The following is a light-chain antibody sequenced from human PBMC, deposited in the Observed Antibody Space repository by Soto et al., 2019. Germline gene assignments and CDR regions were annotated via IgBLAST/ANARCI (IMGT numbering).Light chain of an antibody. CDR3: QKYNSVPLT. J-gene: IGKJ5*01. CDR1: QGISNY. Sequence: DIPMTQSPSSLSASVGDRVTITCRASQGISNYLAWYQLKPGKVPKLLIYGASTLQSGVPSRFSGSGSGTDFTLTISSLQPEDAATYYCQKYNSVPLTFGQGTRLEIK. V-gene: IGKV1-27*01. CDR2: GAS.